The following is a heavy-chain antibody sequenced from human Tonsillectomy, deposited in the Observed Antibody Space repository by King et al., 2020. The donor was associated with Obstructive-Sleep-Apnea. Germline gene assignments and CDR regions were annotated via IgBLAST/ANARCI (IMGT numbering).Heavy chain of an antibody. CDR1: GYTFTDYY. CDR3: ARELSDRWYEKGLDV. CDR2: INPNSGGT. D-gene: IGHD6-13*01. Sequence: QKQLVQSGPEVKKPGASVKVSCKASGYTFTDYYMHWVRQAPGQGLEWMGWINPNSGGTHYAQKFQGWVTMTRDTSVTTAYMELTSLKSDDTAVYYCARELSDRWYEKGLDVWGQGTTVTVSS. J-gene: IGHJ6*02. V-gene: IGHV1-2*04.